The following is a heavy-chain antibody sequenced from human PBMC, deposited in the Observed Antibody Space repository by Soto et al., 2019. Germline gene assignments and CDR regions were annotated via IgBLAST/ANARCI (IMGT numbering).Heavy chain of an antibody. J-gene: IGHJ4*02. D-gene: IGHD2-21*01. Sequence: QVQLVQSGAEVKKAGSSVKVSCKASGGTFSTYSVSWVRKAPGQGLEWMGRIIPVLNIANYAQKFQGRVTITAVKATNTAYMELSSLRSEDTAGYYCAKTYGGSTAVDYWGQGTLVTVSS. V-gene: IGHV1-69*02. CDR3: AKTYGGSTAVDY. CDR1: GGTFSTYS. CDR2: IIPVLNIA.